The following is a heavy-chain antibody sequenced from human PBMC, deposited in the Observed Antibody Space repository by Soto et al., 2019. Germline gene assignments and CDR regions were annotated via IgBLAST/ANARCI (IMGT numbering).Heavy chain of an antibody. CDR2: VSGYNGNT. CDR3: AKAWELPYYCCGMDV. J-gene: IGHJ6*02. Sequence: QVQLVQSGGEVKKPGASVKVSCKASGYTFTTSGVSWVRQAPGQGLEWMGWVSGYNGNTKYEEKCHDRVTITTDTSTSTAYLELRSLTADDTAFYSCAKAWELPYYCCGMDVWGQGTTVIVSS. CDR1: GYTFTTSG. V-gene: IGHV1-18*01. D-gene: IGHD1-7*01.